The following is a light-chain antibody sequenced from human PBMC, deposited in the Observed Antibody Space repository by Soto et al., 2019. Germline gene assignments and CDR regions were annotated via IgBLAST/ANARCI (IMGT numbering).Light chain of an antibody. Sequence: EVVMTQSPATLSVSPGERATLSCRASQSVSNNLAWYQKKPGQAPRLLIYGASTRATGIPARFSGSGSGTEFTLTISSLQSEDFAVYYCHQYNNWPPWTFGQGTKVEIK. CDR3: HQYNNWPPWT. V-gene: IGKV3-15*01. CDR2: GAS. CDR1: QSVSNN. J-gene: IGKJ1*01.